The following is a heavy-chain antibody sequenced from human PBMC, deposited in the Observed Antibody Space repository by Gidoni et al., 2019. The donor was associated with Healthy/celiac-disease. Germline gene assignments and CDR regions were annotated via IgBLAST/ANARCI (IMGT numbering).Heavy chain of an antibody. D-gene: IGHD3-10*01. Sequence: EVQLVESGGGLVQPGGSLRLSCAASGFTFSSYSMNWVRKAPGKGLEWVSYISSSSSTIYYADSVKGRFTISRDNAKNSLYLQMNSLRAEDTAVYYCAREAQWFRESGDYYYGMDVWGQGTTVTVSS. V-gene: IGHV3-48*01. J-gene: IGHJ6*02. CDR2: ISSSSSTI. CDR1: GFTFSSYS. CDR3: AREAQWFRESGDYYYGMDV.